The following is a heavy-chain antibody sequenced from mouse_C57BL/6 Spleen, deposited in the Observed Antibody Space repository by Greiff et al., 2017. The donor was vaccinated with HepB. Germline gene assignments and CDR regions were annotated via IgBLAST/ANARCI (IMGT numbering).Heavy chain of an antibody. Sequence: VQLQQSGAELVRPGSSVQLSCKASGYTFTRYCMHLVKQRPIQGLEWIGNIDPSDSETHYNQKFKDKATLTVDKSSSTAYMQLSSLTSEDSAVYYCARRDGYYWYFDVWGTGTTVTVSS. J-gene: IGHJ1*03. CDR1: GYTFTRYC. V-gene: IGHV1-52*01. D-gene: IGHD2-3*01. CDR2: IDPSDSET. CDR3: ARRDGYYWYFDV.